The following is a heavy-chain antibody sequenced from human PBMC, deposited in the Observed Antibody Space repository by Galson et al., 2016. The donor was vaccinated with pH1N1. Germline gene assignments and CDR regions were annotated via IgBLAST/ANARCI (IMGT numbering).Heavy chain of an antibody. V-gene: IGHV1-2*02. D-gene: IGHD3-3*01. CDR1: GYTFTDNF. CDR3: ARILSTDYDFWSSYNLPSDL. Sequence: SVKVSCKASGYTFTDNFIHWVRQTPGQGLEWLGWINPDSGGTNYAQSFNDRVTMTRDTSINTIFMQLSSLRSDDTAIYFCARILSTDYDFWSSYNLPSDLWGQGTLVTVSS. CDR2: INPDSGGT. J-gene: IGHJ5*02.